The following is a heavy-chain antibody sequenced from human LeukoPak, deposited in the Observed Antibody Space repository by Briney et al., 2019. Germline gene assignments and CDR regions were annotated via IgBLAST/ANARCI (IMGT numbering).Heavy chain of an antibody. D-gene: IGHD2-2*01. Sequence: ASVKVSCKASGYTFTSYYMHWVRQAPGQGLEWMGIINPSGATTTYAQKFQGRVTMTRDTSTSTVYMELSSLRSEDTAVYYCARPTSIIPASNIYYYYYAMDVWGQGTTVTVSS. V-gene: IGHV1-46*01. CDR3: ARPTSIIPASNIYYYYYAMDV. CDR2: INPSGATT. J-gene: IGHJ6*02. CDR1: GYTFTSYY.